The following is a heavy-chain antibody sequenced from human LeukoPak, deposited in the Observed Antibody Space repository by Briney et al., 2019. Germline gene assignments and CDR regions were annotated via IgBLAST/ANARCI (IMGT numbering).Heavy chain of an antibody. CDR2: IKPNNGGT. D-gene: IGHD4-17*01. Sequence: GASVKVSCKASGYTFTGYYMHWVRQAPGQGLEWMGWIKPNNGGTNYAQKFQGRVTMTRDTSISTAYMELSRLRSDDTAVYYCARAGDYGDTPHNYFDYWGQGTLVTVSS. CDR3: ARAGDYGDTPHNYFDY. J-gene: IGHJ4*02. CDR1: GYTFTGYY. V-gene: IGHV1-2*02.